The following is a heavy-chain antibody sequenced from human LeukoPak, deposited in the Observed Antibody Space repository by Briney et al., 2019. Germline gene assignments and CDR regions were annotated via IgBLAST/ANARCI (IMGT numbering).Heavy chain of an antibody. CDR3: TTGLHDSGGVDH. CDR1: GFTFSNGW. V-gene: IGHV3-15*01. CDR2: IKGKTHGGTT. J-gene: IGHJ4*02. D-gene: IGHD1-26*01. Sequence: GGSLSLFCAASGFTFSNGWVKWVRQARGEWRERVGRIKGKTHGGTTDYAAPVKGRFTISRDGSKNTLYLQMNSLKTEDTAVYYCTTGLHDSGGVDHWGQGTLVTVSS.